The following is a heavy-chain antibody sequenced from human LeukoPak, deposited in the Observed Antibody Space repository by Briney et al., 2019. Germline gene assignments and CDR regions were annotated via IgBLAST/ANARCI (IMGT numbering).Heavy chain of an antibody. CDR2: ISSSSTTI. Sequence: GGSLRLSCVASGFTFSIATMNWVRQAPGRGLEWLSYISSSSTTIYYADSVEGRFTVSRDEAKNSLYLQMNSLRVEDTAVYYCARENGHDAFAIWGQGTMVTVSS. D-gene: IGHD1-1*01. CDR1: GFTFSIAT. V-gene: IGHV3-48*01. J-gene: IGHJ3*02. CDR3: ARENGHDAFAI.